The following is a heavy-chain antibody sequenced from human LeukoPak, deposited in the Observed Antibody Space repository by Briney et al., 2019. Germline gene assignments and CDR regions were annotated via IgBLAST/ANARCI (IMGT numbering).Heavy chain of an antibody. D-gene: IGHD5-12*01. CDR2: INHSGST. J-gene: IGHJ4*02. CDR3: ARVGDGYGYFDY. V-gene: IGHV4-34*01. Sequence: SETLSLTCAVYGGSFSGYYWSWIRQPPGKGLEWIGEINHSGSTNYNPSLKSRVSISVDTSKNQFSLKLSSVTAADTAVYYCARVGDGYGYFDYWGQGTLVTVSS. CDR1: GGSFSGYY.